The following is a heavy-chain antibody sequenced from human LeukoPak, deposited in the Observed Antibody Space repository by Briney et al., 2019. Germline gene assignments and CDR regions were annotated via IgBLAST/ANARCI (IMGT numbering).Heavy chain of an antibody. J-gene: IGHJ1*01. CDR3: TRGSYDVLTGYSTLGEF. D-gene: IGHD3-9*01. CDR1: GGSITRSNYY. V-gene: IGHV4-39*01. CDR2: MYNTGGS. Sequence: SETLSLTCTFSGGSITRSNYYWGWIRQPPGKALEWIGSMYNTGGSYYNPSLKSRVTISVDTSKNQFSLKVNSVTAADTAVYYCTRGSYDVLTGYSTLGEFWGQGTLVIVSS.